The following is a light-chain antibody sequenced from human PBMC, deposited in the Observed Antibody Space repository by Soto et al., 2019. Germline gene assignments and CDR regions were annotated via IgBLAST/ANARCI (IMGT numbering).Light chain of an antibody. Sequence: QSALTQPASVSRSPGQSITISCTGTSSDVGGYNYVSWYQQYPGKAPKLIMYEVTKRPSGVPDRFSGSKSGNTASLTVSGLQAEDEADYYCCSYVGSNNYVFGTGTKVTVL. CDR2: EVT. J-gene: IGLJ1*01. V-gene: IGLV2-8*02. CDR1: SSDVGGYNY. CDR3: CSYVGSNNYV.